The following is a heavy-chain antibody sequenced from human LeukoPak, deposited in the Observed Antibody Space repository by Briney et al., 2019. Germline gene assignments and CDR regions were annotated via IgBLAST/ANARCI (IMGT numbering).Heavy chain of an antibody. V-gene: IGHV3-21*01. CDR2: ISSSSSYI. CDR1: GFTFSSYS. Sequence: GGSLRLSCAASGFTFSSYSMNWVRQAPGKGLEWVSSISSSSSYIYYADSVKGRFTISRDNAKNSLYLQMNSLRAEDTAVYYCARRRSSSYVPNPNWFDPWGQGTLVTVSS. CDR3: ARRRSSSYVPNPNWFDP. J-gene: IGHJ5*02. D-gene: IGHD6-13*01.